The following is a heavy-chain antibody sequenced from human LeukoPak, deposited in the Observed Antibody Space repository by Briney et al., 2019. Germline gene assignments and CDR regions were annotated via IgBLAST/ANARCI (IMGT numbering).Heavy chain of an antibody. Sequence: GSTTYAQKFQGRVTITADESTSTAYMELSSLRSEDTAVYYCARATVTQTYYYYYYGMDVWGQGTTVTVSS. D-gene: IGHD4-17*01. V-gene: IGHV1-69*01. CDR3: ARATVTQTYYYYYYGMDV. CDR2: GST. J-gene: IGHJ6*02.